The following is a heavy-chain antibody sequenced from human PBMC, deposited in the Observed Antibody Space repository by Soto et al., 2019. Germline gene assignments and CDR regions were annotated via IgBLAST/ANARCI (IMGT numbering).Heavy chain of an antibody. D-gene: IGHD3-9*01. CDR3: AADKNDYDIFTGYYQSSPYYYYYGMDV. V-gene: IGHV1-58*01. CDR2: IVVGSGNT. CDR1: GFTFTSSA. Sequence: SVKVSCKASGFTFTSSAVQWVRQARGQRLEWIGWIVVGSGNTNYAQKFQERVTITRDMSTSTAYMELSSLRSEDTAVYYCAADKNDYDIFTGYYQSSPYYYYYGMDVWGQGTTVTVSS. J-gene: IGHJ6*02.